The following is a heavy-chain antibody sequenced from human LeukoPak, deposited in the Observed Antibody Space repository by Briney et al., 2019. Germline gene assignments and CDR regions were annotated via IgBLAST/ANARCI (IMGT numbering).Heavy chain of an antibody. CDR1: GFTFSDHY. J-gene: IGHJ4*02. Sequence: PGGSLRLSCAASGFTFSDHYMDWVRQTPGKGLEWIGRTRNKANSYSTEYAASVKGRFTISRDESKNSLYLQMSSLKTEDTAVYFCARGETATIRGPYCDYWGQGTLVTVSS. CDR2: TRNKANSYST. CDR3: ARGETATIRGPYCDY. V-gene: IGHV3-72*01. D-gene: IGHD5-24*01.